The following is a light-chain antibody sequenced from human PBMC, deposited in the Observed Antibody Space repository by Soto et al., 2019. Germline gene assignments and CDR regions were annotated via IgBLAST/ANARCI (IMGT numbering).Light chain of an antibody. Sequence: DIQMTQSPSSLSASVGDRVTITCRASQFINNYLNWYQQKPGKAPKVLIYNTFNLQSGVPSRFSGSGSGTDFTLTISSLHPEDFATYYCQQSYNSLTFGGGTKVEIK. CDR2: NTF. CDR3: QQSYNSLT. J-gene: IGKJ4*01. CDR1: QFINNY. V-gene: IGKV1-39*01.